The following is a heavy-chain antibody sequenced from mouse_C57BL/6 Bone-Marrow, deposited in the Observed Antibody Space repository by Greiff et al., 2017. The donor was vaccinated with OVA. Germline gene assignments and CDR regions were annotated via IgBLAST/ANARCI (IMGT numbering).Heavy chain of an antibody. CDR3: TREGLRWAMDY. D-gene: IGHD2-10*01. J-gene: IGHJ4*01. CDR1: GFTFSSYA. CDR2: ISSGGDYI. V-gene: IGHV5-9-1*02. Sequence: EVQGVESGAGLVKPGGSLKLSCAASGFTFSSYAMSWVRQTPEKRLEWVAYISSGGDYIYYADTVKGRFTISRDNARNTLYLQMSSLKSEDTAMYYCTREGLRWAMDYWGQGTSVTVSS.